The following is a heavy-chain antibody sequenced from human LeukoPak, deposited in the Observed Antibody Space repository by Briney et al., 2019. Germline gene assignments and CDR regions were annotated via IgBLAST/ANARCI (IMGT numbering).Heavy chain of an antibody. CDR3: ATGETFGMDV. J-gene: IGHJ6*02. V-gene: IGHV4-4*07. CDR2: IYTSGST. Sequence: SETLSLTCTVSGGSISSYYWSWIRQPAGKGLEWIGRIYTSGSTNYNPSLKSRVTISLDTSKNQFSLKVNSGTAADTAVYYCATGETFGMDVWGQGTTVTVSS. D-gene: IGHD1-26*01. CDR1: GGSISSYY.